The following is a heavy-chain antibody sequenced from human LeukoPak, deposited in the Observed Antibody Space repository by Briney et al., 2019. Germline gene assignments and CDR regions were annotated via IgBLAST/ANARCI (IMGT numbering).Heavy chain of an antibody. D-gene: IGHD6-19*01. CDR2: IDTSGNT. Sequence: SETLSLTCTDSGVSISSYHWSWIRQPAGKGLEWVERIDTSGNTNYNPSLKSRVTISVDTSKNQFSLKLSSVTAADTAVYYCARDSGSSGWYRQEYYYYGIDVWGRGTTVTVSS. V-gene: IGHV4-4*07. CDR3: ARDSGSSGWYRQEYYYYGIDV. J-gene: IGHJ6*02. CDR1: GVSISSYH.